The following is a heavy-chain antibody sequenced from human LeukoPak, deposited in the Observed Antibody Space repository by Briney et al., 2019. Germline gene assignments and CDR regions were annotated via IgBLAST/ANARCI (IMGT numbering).Heavy chain of an antibody. J-gene: IGHJ4*02. V-gene: IGHV1-69*05. D-gene: IGHD3-3*01. CDR3: ASADFWSGYYFDY. CDR2: IIPIFGTA. Sequence: GASVKVSCKASGGTFSSYAISWVRQAPGQGLEWMGGIIPIFGTANYAQKFQGRVTITTDESTSTAHMELSSLRSEDTAVYYCASADFWSGYYFDYWGQGTLVTVSS. CDR1: GGTFSSYA.